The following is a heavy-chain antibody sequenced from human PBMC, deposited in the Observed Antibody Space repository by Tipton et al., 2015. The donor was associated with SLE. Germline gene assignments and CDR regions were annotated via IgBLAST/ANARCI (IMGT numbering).Heavy chain of an antibody. CDR2: IYYSGST. Sequence: TLSLTCTVSGGSISSYYWSWIRQPPGKGLEWIGYIYYSGSTNYNPSLKSRVTISVDTSKNQFSPKLSSVTAADTAVYYCARDIVATNWGQGTLVTVSP. CDR1: GGSISSYY. CDR3: ARDIVATN. V-gene: IGHV4-59*12. J-gene: IGHJ4*02. D-gene: IGHD5-12*01.